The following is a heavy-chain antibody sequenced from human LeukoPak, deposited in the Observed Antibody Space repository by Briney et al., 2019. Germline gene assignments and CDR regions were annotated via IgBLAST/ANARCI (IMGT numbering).Heavy chain of an antibody. CDR3: AKNLRYGSGSYYVDFDY. D-gene: IGHD3-10*01. CDR1: GYSFTDKY. J-gene: IGHJ4*02. V-gene: IGHV1-2*06. Sequence: ASVKVSCKASGYSFTDKYMHWVRQAPGQGLEWMGRINPNSGGTNYAQKFQGRVTMTTDTSMSTAYMELSRLTSDDTAVYYCAKNLRYGSGSYYVDFDYWGQGTLVTVSS. CDR2: INPNSGGT.